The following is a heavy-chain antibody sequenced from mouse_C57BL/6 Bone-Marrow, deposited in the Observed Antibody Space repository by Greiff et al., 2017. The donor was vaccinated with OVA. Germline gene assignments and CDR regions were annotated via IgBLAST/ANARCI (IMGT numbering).Heavy chain of an antibody. CDR1: GYSFTGYY. CDR3: ARSDYYGYDWFAY. D-gene: IGHD2-2*01. CDR2: INPSTGGT. J-gene: IGHJ3*01. Sequence: VQLQQSGPELVKPGASVKISCKASGYSFTGYYMNWVKQSPEKSLEWIGEINPSTGGTTYNQKFKAKATLTVDKSSSTAYMQLKSLTSEDFAVYYCARSDYYGYDWFAYWGQGTLVTVSA. V-gene: IGHV1-42*01.